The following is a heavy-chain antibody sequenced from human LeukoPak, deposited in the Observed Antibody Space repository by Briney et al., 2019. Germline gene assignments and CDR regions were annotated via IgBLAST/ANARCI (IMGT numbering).Heavy chain of an antibody. CDR2: IRYDGSNT. Sequence: GEPLRLSCAASGFTFSSYGMHWVRQAPGKGLEWVAFIRYDGSNTYYADSVKGRFTISRDNSKNMLYLEMNSLGAEDTAVYYCAKGLYHYDSSGYPSWGQGTLVTVSS. CDR3: AKGLYHYDSSGYPS. D-gene: IGHD3-22*01. CDR1: GFTFSSYG. J-gene: IGHJ5*02. V-gene: IGHV3-30*02.